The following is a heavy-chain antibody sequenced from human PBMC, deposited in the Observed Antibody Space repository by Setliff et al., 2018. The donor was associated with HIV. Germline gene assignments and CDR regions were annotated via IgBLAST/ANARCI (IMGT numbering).Heavy chain of an antibody. V-gene: IGHV4-34*01. CDR2: IDHSGST. CDR3: ARALANWVGRRAFDI. D-gene: IGHD1-1*01. Sequence: SETLSLTCAVYDGSFSGYYWSWIRQPPGKGLEWIGEIDHSGSTNYNPSLKSRVTISVDTSKKQFSLRRSSVTAADTAVYFCARALANWVGRRAFDIWGQGTMVTVSS. J-gene: IGHJ3*02. CDR1: DGSFSGYY.